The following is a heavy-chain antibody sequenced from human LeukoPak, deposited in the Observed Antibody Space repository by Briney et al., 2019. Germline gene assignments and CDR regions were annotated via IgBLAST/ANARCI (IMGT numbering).Heavy chain of an antibody. CDR2: LSHDAKNK. CDR3: AGVPSDPYYFDY. Sequence: GGSLRLSCAASGFTFRNYAMNWVRQAPGKGLEWVAVLSHDAKNKFYADSVKGRFTISRDNSKNTLYLQMNSLRAEDTAVYYCAGVPSDPYYFDYWGQGTLVTVSS. D-gene: IGHD4/OR15-4a*01. CDR1: GFTFRNYA. V-gene: IGHV3-30*04. J-gene: IGHJ4*02.